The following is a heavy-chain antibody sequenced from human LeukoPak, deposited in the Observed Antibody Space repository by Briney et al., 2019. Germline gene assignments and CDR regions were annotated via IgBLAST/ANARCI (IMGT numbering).Heavy chain of an antibody. V-gene: IGHV3-21*01. J-gene: IGHJ4*02. CDR2: ISSSSSYI. Sequence: GGSLRLSCAASGFTFSSYSMNWVRQAPGKGLEWVSSISSSSSYIYYADSVKGRFTISRDNTKNTLYLQMNSLRAEDTAVYYCARDRYCVGTACLDYWGQGTLVTVSS. CDR1: GFTFSSYS. D-gene: IGHD2-21*01. CDR3: ARDRYCVGTACLDY.